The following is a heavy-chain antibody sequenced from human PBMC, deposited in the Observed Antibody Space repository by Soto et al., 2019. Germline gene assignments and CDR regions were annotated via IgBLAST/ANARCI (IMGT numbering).Heavy chain of an antibody. CDR3: AKRQPSLTYYYGSGKPDFDP. CDR1: GFTFSSYA. CDR2: ISGSGGST. Sequence: EVQLLESGGGLVQPGGSLRLSCAASGFTFSSYAMSWVRQAPGKGLEWVSAISGSGGSTYYADSVKGRFTISRDNSKNTLYLQMNSLRAEDTAVYYCAKRQPSLTYYYGSGKPDFDPWGQGTLVAVSS. J-gene: IGHJ5*02. V-gene: IGHV3-23*01. D-gene: IGHD3-10*01.